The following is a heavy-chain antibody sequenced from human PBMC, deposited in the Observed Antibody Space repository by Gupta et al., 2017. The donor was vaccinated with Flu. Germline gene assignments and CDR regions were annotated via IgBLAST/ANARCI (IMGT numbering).Heavy chain of an antibody. CDR1: SSSA. D-gene: IGHD1-1*01. CDR3: ASSSNNDYWYFDL. J-gene: IGHJ2*01. V-gene: IGHV1-69*06. Sequence: SSSAISGVRQAPGQGLEWRGGIITIVGTTNYAQKFQGRLTMTADKSTSTAYMELSRMRSEDTAVYYCASSSNNDYWYFDLWGRGTRGTVSA. CDR2: IITIVGTT.